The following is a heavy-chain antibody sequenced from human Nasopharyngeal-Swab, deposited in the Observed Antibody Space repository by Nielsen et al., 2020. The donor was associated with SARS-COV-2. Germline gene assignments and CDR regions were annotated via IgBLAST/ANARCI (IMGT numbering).Heavy chain of an antibody. Sequence: GESLTLSCAASGFTFSSYGMHWVRQAPGKGLEWVAVISYDGSNKYYADSVKGRFTISRDNSKNTLYLQMNSLRAEDTAVYYCALAVYDYIDYWGQGTLVTVSS. CDR2: ISYDGSNK. J-gene: IGHJ4*02. V-gene: IGHV3-30*03. D-gene: IGHD5/OR15-5a*01. CDR1: GFTFSSYG. CDR3: ALAVYDYIDY.